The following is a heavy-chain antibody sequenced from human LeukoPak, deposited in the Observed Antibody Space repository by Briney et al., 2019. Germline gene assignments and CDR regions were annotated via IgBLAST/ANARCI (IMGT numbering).Heavy chain of an antibody. J-gene: IGHJ4*02. D-gene: IGHD1-26*01. CDR2: ISYDGSNA. Sequence: PSGGSLRLSCAASGFTFSSYAMHWVRQAPGKGLEWVTIISYDGSNALYADSVKGRFTISRDNSKSTLYLQMNSLRAEDTAVYYCATPIVGARVDYWGQGTLVTVSS. CDR3: ATPIVGARVDY. V-gene: IGHV3-30-3*01. CDR1: GFTFSSYA.